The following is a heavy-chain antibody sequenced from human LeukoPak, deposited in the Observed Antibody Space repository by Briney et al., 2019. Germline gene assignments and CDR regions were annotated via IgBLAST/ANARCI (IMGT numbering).Heavy chain of an antibody. CDR1: GYSFTSYW. J-gene: IGHJ4*02. CDR3: ARLRRVTNLSDY. V-gene: IGHV5-51*01. CDR2: IYPGDSDT. D-gene: IGHD2-21*02. Sequence: ASVKVSCKASGYSFTSYWIGWVRQMPGKGLEWMGIIYPGDSDTRYSPSFQGQVTISADKSISTAYLQWSSLKASDTAMYYCARLRRVTNLSDYWGQGTLVTVSS.